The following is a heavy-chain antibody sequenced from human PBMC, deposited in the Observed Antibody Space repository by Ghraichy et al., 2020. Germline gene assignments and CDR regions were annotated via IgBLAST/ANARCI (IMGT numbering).Heavy chain of an antibody. CDR3: TSISLGGAGNDY. Sequence: GGSLRLSCAASGFSFTTSWMNWVRQAPGKGLEWVANIKPDGSEGYYVYSVKGRFTISRDNAQKSLYLHMTSLRADDMAVYYCTSISLGGAGNDYWGQGTLVTVSS. CDR1: GFSFTTSW. D-gene: IGHD6-19*01. V-gene: IGHV3-7*01. J-gene: IGHJ4*02. CDR2: IKPDGSEG.